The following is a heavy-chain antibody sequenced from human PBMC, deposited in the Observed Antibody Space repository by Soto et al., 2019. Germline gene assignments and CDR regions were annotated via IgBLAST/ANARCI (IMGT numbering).Heavy chain of an antibody. D-gene: IGHD5-18*01. CDR1: GFTFSSYA. Sequence: EVQLLESGGGLVQPGVSLRLSCAASGFTFSSYAMSWVRQAPGKGLEWVSAISGSGSSTYHPDSVKGRFTISRDNSKNTLYLQMNSLRAEDTAVYYCAKGGHSYGYSNWFDPWGQGTLVTVSS. CDR3: AKGGHSYGYSNWFDP. V-gene: IGHV3-23*01. CDR2: ISGSGSST. J-gene: IGHJ5*02.